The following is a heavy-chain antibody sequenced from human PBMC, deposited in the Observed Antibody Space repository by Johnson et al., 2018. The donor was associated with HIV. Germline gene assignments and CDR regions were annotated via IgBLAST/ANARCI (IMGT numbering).Heavy chain of an antibody. J-gene: IGHJ3*01. CDR1: GFTLEDYA. D-gene: IGHD3-22*01. Sequence: LLVESGGGLVQPGRSLRLSCVASGFTLEDYAMHWVRQTPGKGLECVSGISWNSGSVDYADSVKCRFTISRDNAKNSLYLQMNSLRPEDTVLYYCSKDNDISGYYYHHALALWGQGTMVTVSS. CDR3: SKDNDISGYYYHHALAL. V-gene: IGHV3-9*01. CDR2: ISWNSGSV.